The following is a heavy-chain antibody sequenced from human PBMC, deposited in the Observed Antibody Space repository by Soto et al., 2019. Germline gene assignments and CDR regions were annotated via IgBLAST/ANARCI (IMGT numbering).Heavy chain of an antibody. CDR2: IYYSGST. CDR3: ARLGDVFRYYYYGMDV. V-gene: IGHV4-59*08. CDR1: GGSISSYY. D-gene: IGHD3-16*01. Sequence: ASETLSLTCTVSGGSISSYYWSWIRQPPGKGLEWIGYIYYSGSTNYNPSLKSRVTISVDTSKNQFSLKLSSVTAADTAVYYCARLGDVFRYYYYGMDVWGQGTTVTVSS. J-gene: IGHJ6*02.